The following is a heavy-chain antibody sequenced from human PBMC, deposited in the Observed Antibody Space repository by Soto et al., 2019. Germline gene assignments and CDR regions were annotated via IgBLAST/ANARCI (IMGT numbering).Heavy chain of an antibody. J-gene: IGHJ4*02. CDR1: GFRFSDYF. Sequence: QVQLVESGGTLVKPGGSLRLSCAASGFRFSDYFMNWIRQAPGKRLEWLSYISGSGDTIFYADSVTGRFTISRDNAKNSLYLQMDSLRADDTAVYYCARRSTMVTDFDYWGQGTLVAVSS. CDR3: ARRSTMVTDFDY. D-gene: IGHD3-10*01. CDR2: ISGSGDTI. V-gene: IGHV3-11*01.